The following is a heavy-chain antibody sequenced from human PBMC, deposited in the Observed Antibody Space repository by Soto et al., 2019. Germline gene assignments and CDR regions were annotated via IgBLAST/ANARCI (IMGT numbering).Heavy chain of an antibody. CDR2: INHSGST. CDR1: GGSFSGYY. Sequence: SETLSLTCAVYGGSFSGYYWGWIRQPPGKGLEWIGEINHSGSTNYNPSLKSRVTISVDTSKNQFSLKLSSVTAADTAVYYCARKRGHRIPFYYWGQGTLVTVSS. V-gene: IGHV4-34*01. CDR3: ARKRGHRIPFYY. J-gene: IGHJ4*02.